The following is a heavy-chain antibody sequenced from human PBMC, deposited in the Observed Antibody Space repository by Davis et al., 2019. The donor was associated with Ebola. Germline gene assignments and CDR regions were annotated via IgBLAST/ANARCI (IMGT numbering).Heavy chain of an antibody. CDR2: INPNSGGT. J-gene: IGHJ4*02. D-gene: IGHD6-19*01. Sequence: AASVKVSCKASGGTFSSHAISWVRQAPGQGLEWMGWINPNSGGTNYAQKFQGRVTMTRDTSTSTVYMELSSLRSEDTAVYYCARGGSGWYYFDYWGQGTLVTVSS. V-gene: IGHV1-8*02. CDR3: ARGGSGWYYFDY. CDR1: GGTFSSHA.